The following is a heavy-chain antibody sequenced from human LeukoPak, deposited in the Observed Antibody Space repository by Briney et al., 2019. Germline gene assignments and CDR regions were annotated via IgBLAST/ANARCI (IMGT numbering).Heavy chain of an antibody. J-gene: IGHJ4*02. CDR2: ISGSGGST. D-gene: IGHD6-13*01. CDR1: GFTFSSYA. Sequence: PGGSLRLSCAASGFTFSSYAMSWVRQAPGKGLEWVSAISGSGGSTYYADSAKGRFTISRDNSKNTLYLQMNSLRDDDSAAYFCARVYLERLTAGYFDHWGQGTQVTVS. V-gene: IGHV3-23*01. CDR3: ARVYLERLTAGYFDH.